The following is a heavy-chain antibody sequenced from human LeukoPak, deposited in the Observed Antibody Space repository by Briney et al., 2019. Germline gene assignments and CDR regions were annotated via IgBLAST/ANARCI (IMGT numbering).Heavy chain of an antibody. V-gene: IGHV1-8*01. Sequence: ASVKVSCKASGYTFTSYDINWVRQATGQGLEWMGRMNPNSGNTGYAQKFQGRVTMTRNTSISTAYMELSSLRSEDTAVYYCARAESRVGYDILTGYYMSANWFDPWGQGTLVTVSS. J-gene: IGHJ5*02. CDR2: MNPNSGNT. CDR3: ARAESRVGYDILTGYYMSANWFDP. CDR1: GYTFTSYD. D-gene: IGHD3-9*01.